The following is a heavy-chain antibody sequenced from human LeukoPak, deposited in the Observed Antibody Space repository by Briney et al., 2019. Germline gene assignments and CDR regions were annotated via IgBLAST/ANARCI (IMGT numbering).Heavy chain of an antibody. Sequence: PGGSLRLSCAASGFTVSSNYTSWVRQAPGKGLVWVSVIYSGGSTYYADSVKGRFTISRHNSKNTLYLQMNSLRAEDTAVYYCARVDGYHQGYFDYWGQRTLVTVSS. D-gene: IGHD5-24*01. CDR2: IYSGGST. CDR3: ARVDGYHQGYFDY. J-gene: IGHJ4*02. CDR1: GFTVSSNY. V-gene: IGHV3-53*04.